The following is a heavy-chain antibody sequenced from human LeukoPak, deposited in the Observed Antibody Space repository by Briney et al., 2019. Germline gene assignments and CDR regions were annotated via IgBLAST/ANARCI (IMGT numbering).Heavy chain of an antibody. J-gene: IGHJ4*02. CDR1: GGSISSSSYY. V-gene: IGHV4-39*01. D-gene: IGHD2-21*02. Sequence: PSETLSLTCTGSGGSISSSSYYWGWIRQPPGKGLEWIGSIYYSGSTYYNPSLKSRVTISVDTSKNQFALKLTSVTAADTAVYYCARHGHHGDHDYWGQGTLVTVSS. CDR2: IYYSGST. CDR3: ARHGHHGDHDY.